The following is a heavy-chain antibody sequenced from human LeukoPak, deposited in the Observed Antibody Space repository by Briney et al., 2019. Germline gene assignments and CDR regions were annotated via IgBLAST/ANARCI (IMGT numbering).Heavy chain of an antibody. V-gene: IGHV4-39*01. CDR1: GGSISSSSYY. D-gene: IGHD1-20*01. Sequence: SETLSLTCTVSGGSISSSSYYWGWIRQPPGKGLEWIGSIYYSGSTYYNPSLKSRVTISVDTSKNQFSLKLSSVTAADTAVYYCARHRAFVTGPTWFDPWGQGTLVTVSS. J-gene: IGHJ5*02. CDR2: IYYSGST. CDR3: ARHRAFVTGPTWFDP.